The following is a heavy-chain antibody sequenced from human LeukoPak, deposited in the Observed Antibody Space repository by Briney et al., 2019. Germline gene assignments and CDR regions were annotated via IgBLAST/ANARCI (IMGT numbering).Heavy chain of an antibody. Sequence: ASVKVSCKTSGGTFSSYGISWVRQAPGQGLEWMGWISAYNGNTNYAQKLQGRVTMTTDTSTSTAYMELRSLRSDDTAVYYCARYYGDYGPMDVWGKGTTVTVSS. CDR1: GGTFSSYG. J-gene: IGHJ6*03. CDR2: ISAYNGNT. V-gene: IGHV1-18*01. CDR3: ARYYGDYGPMDV. D-gene: IGHD4-17*01.